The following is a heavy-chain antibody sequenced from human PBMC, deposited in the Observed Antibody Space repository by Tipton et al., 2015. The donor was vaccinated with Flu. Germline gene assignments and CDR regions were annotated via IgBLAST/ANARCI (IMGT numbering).Heavy chain of an antibody. CDR3: ARGFSTAEVDY. J-gene: IGHJ4*02. CDR1: GFTFTNYW. V-gene: IGHV3-7*03. D-gene: IGHD2-2*01. Sequence: SLRLSCATSGFTFTNYWMSWIRQAPRKGLEWVAHTSPDGNDKYYVDSVKGRFTISRDNAKKSLSLQMNSLRAEDTAVYYCARGFSTAEVDYWGQGTLVTVSS. CDR2: TSPDGNDK.